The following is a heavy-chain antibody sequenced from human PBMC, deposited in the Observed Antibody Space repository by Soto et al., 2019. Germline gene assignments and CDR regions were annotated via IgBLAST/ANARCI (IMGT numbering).Heavy chain of an antibody. Sequence: PGGSLRLSCAASGFTFSSYGMHWVRQAPGKGLEWVAVISYDGSNKYYADSVKGRFTISRDNSKNTLYLQMNSLRAEDTAVYYCAKEGAAAEFDYWGQGTLVTVSS. D-gene: IGHD6-13*01. CDR1: GFTFSSYG. CDR3: AKEGAAAEFDY. V-gene: IGHV3-30*18. J-gene: IGHJ4*02. CDR2: ISYDGSNK.